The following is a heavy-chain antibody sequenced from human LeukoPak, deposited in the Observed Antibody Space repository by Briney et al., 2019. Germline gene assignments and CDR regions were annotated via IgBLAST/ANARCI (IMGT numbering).Heavy chain of an antibody. Sequence: PGGSLRLSCAASGFTFSSYAMHWVRQAPGKGLEWVAVISYDGSNKYYADSVKGPFTISRDNSKNTLYLQMNSLRAEDTAVYYCARGPYGMGVWGQGTTVTVSS. CDR1: GFTFSSYA. J-gene: IGHJ6*02. V-gene: IGHV3-30-3*01. CDR3: ARGPYGMGV. CDR2: ISYDGSNK.